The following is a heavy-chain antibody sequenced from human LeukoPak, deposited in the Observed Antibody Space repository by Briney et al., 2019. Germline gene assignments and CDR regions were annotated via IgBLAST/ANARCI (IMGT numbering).Heavy chain of an antibody. CDR2: IYSGGST. CDR3: ATGGNFYYSH. Sequence: GGSLRLSCAASGFTVSSNYMSWVRQAPGKGLEWVSVIYSGGSTYYADSVKGRFSISKDISKNTLSLQMNSLRAEDTAVYSCATGGNFYYSHWGQGTLVTVSS. J-gene: IGHJ1*01. V-gene: IGHV3-53*01. CDR1: GFTVSSNY. D-gene: IGHD4-11*01.